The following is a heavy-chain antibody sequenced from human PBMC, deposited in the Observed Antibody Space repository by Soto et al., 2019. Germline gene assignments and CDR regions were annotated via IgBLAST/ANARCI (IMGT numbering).Heavy chain of an antibody. J-gene: IGHJ6*02. CDR2: IYYSGST. CDR1: GGSISSGGYY. CDR3: ARVFGFGGMDV. D-gene: IGHD3-10*01. Sequence: QVQLQESGPGLVKPSQTLSLTCTVSGGSISSGGYYWSWIRQHPGKGLEWIGYIYYSGSTYYNPSLKSRVTISLDTAKNHFSLKLSSVTAADTAVYYCARVFGFGGMDVWGQGTTVTVSS. V-gene: IGHV4-31*03.